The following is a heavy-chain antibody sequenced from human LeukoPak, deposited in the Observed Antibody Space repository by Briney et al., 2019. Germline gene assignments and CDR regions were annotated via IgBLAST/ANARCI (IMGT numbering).Heavy chain of an antibody. V-gene: IGHV3-7*04. CDR1: GFTFSSYW. J-gene: IGHJ4*02. D-gene: IGHD3-10*01. CDR2: IKQDGSEK. Sequence: PGGSLRLSCAASGFTFSSYWMSWVRQAPGKGLEWVANIKQDGSEKYYVDSVKGRFTISRDNAKNSLYLQMNSLRAEDTAVYYCARVHPYGSGLFDYWGQGTLVTVSS. CDR3: ARVHPYGSGLFDY.